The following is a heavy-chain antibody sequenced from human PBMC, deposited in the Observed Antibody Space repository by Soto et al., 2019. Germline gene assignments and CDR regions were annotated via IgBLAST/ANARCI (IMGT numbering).Heavy chain of an antibody. D-gene: IGHD3-22*01. Sequence: QVQLVASGGGLVKPGGSLTLSCAASGFSFSDYYMNWIRQAPGKGLEWVSCISGGGSTIYYADSMKGRFTISRDNAKNSLYLQMNSLRAEDTAVYYCARGRGYYDSSGYDYWGQGTQVTVSS. V-gene: IGHV3-11*01. CDR1: GFSFSDYY. CDR2: ISGGGSTI. CDR3: ARGRGYYDSSGYDY. J-gene: IGHJ4*02.